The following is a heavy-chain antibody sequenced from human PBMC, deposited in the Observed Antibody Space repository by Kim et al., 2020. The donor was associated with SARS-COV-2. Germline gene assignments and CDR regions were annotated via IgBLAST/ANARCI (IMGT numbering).Heavy chain of an antibody. V-gene: IGHV3-74*01. CDR1: GFTFSSYW. CDR2: INSDGSST. D-gene: IGHD2-21*01. J-gene: IGHJ3*02. Sequence: GGSLRLSCAASGFTFSSYWMHWVRQAPGKGLVWVSRINSDGSSTSYADSVKGRFTISRDNAKNTLYLQMNSLRAEDTAVYYCAREIVRANDAFDIWGQGTMVTVPS. CDR3: AREIVRANDAFDI.